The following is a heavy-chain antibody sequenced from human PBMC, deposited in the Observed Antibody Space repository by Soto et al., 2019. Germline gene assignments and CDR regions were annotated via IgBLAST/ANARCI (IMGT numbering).Heavy chain of an antibody. CDR1: GITFSSYA. J-gene: IGHJ4*02. Sequence: EVQLLESGGGLVQPGGSLRLSCAASGITFSSYAMTWVRQAPGKGLEWVSSISGGGEFTSYADSVKGRFTISRDNSKSTVYLQMDSLRAEDTALYYCAKDLVGFVYFDIIAYWGQGALVTVSS. V-gene: IGHV3-23*01. CDR3: AKDLVGFVYFDIIAY. D-gene: IGHD3-22*01. CDR2: ISGGGEFT.